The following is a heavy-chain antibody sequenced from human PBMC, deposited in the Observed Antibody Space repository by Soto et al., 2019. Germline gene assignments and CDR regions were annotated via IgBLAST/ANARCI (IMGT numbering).Heavy chain of an antibody. CDR1: GGSISSGGYF. Sequence: SEALSLTCAVSGGSISSGGYFWSWIRQPPGKGVEWIGYIYYSGSTNYNPSLKSRVTISVDTSKNQFSLKLSSVTAADTAVYYCARAADYYDSSGYPTIDYWGQGTLVTVSS. V-gene: IGHV4-61*08. CDR3: ARAADYYDSSGYPTIDY. D-gene: IGHD3-22*01. J-gene: IGHJ4*02. CDR2: IYYSGST.